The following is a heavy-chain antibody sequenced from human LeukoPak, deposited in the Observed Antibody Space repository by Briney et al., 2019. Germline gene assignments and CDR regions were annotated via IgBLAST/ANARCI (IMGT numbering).Heavy chain of an antibody. V-gene: IGHV5-10-1*01. Sequence: GESLRISCKGSGYSFTNYWINWVRQMPGKGLEWMGKIDPSDSYTYYSPSFQGHVTISVDKSISTAYLQWGSLKASDTAIYYCATPAIAGVAYGMDVWGQGTTVTVSS. J-gene: IGHJ6*02. CDR2: IDPSDSYT. CDR1: GYSFTNYW. CDR3: ATPAIAGVAYGMDV. D-gene: IGHD6-13*01.